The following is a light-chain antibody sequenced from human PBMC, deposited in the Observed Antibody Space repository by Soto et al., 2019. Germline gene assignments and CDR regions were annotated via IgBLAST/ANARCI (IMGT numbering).Light chain of an antibody. J-gene: IGLJ1*01. Sequence: QSALTQPRSVSGSPGQSVTISCTGTSSDVGGYNYVSWYQQHPGKAPKVMSYDVSERPSGVPDRFSGSKSGNTASLTISGRQAEDEADSYCCSYAGSPRYVFGTGTKLTVI. CDR1: SSDVGGYNY. V-gene: IGLV2-11*01. CDR2: DVS. CDR3: CSYAGSPRYV.